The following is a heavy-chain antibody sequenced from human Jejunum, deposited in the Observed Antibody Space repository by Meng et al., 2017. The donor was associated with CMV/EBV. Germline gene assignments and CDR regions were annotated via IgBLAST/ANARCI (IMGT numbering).Heavy chain of an antibody. D-gene: IGHD3-9*01. CDR1: GFIFTTHG. V-gene: IGHV3-30*02. J-gene: IGHJ4*02. CDR3: VRDADWAFDY. CDR2: IRNDGSDK. Sequence: LSCSASGFIFTTHGMHWVRQTPDKGLHWVTFIRNDGSDKYYADSVKGRFTISRDDSKNTVSLQMNSLRPEDTAVYYCVRDADWAFDYWGQGTLVTVSS.